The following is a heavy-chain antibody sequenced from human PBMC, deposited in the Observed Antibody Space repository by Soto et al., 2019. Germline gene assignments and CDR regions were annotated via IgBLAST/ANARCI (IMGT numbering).Heavy chain of an antibody. CDR3: ARDRVKVIAVAGPYYYYDGMDV. D-gene: IGHD6-19*01. CDR1: GFTFSSYE. V-gene: IGHV3-48*03. J-gene: IGHJ6*02. Sequence: GGSLRLSCAGSGFTFSSYEMNWVRQAPGKGLEWISYISSSGSSIYYADSVKGRFTISRDNAQNSVYLQMNSLRAEDTAVYYCARDRVKVIAVAGPYYYYDGMDVWGQGTTVTVSS. CDR2: ISSSGSSI.